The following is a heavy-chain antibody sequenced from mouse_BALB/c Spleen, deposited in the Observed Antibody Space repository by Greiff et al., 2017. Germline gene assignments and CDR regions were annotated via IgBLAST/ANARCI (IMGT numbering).Heavy chain of an antibody. Sequence: EVMLVESGGGLVKPGGSLKLSCAASGFTFSSYTMSWVRQTPEKRLEWVATISSGGSYTYYPDSVKGRFTISRDNAKNTLYLQMSSLKSEDTAMYYCTREEEDYFFAYWGQGTLVTVSA. V-gene: IGHV5-6-4*01. J-gene: IGHJ3*01. CDR3: TREEEDYFFAY. D-gene: IGHD1-1*01. CDR1: GFTFSSYT. CDR2: ISSGGSYT.